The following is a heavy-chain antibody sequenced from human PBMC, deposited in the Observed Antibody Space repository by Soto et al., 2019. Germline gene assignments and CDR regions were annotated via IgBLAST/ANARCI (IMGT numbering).Heavy chain of an antibody. CDR2: IYHSGST. D-gene: IGHD3-22*01. Sequence: SETMSLTCAVSGGSISSGGYSWTWIRKPPGKGLEWIGYIYHSGSTYYNPSLKSRVTISVDTSKNQFSLKLSSVTAADTAVYYCASAESYYYDSSGYYAWGQGTLVTVSS. CDR1: GGSISSGGYS. V-gene: IGHV4-30-2*05. CDR3: ASAESYYYDSSGYYA. J-gene: IGHJ5*02.